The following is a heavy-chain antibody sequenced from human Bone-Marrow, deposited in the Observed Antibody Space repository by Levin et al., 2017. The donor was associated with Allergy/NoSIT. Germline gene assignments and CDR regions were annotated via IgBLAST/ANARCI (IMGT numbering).Heavy chain of an antibody. D-gene: IGHD2-21*02. J-gene: IGHJ4*02. Sequence: GGSLRLSCAASGFTLSQYWMQWVRQAPGQGLMWVSRINSDGSTRNYADSVKGRFSISRDNPKNTLYLEMNSLRAEDTAVYYCVRGYCGIDCYSIPFDAWGQGTLVTVSS. CDR3: VRGYCGIDCYSIPFDA. CDR2: INSDGSTR. V-gene: IGHV3-74*01. CDR1: GFTLSQYW.